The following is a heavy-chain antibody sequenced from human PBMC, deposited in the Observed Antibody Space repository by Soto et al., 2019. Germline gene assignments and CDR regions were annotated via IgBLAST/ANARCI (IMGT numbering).Heavy chain of an antibody. CDR3: ARDSSATPYYYGMDV. D-gene: IGHD1-26*01. CDR1: GGSISSGGYY. J-gene: IGHJ6*02. V-gene: IGHV4-31*03. Sequence: QVQLQESGPGLVKPSQTLSLTCTVSGGSISSGGYYWSWIRQQPGKGLEWIGYIYYSGSTYYNPSLKSRVTISVDTSKNQFSLKLGSVTAADTAVYYCARDSSATPYYYGMDVWGQGTTVTVSS. CDR2: IYYSGST.